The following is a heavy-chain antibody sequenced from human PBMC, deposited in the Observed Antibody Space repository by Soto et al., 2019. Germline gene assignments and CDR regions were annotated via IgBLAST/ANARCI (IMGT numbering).Heavy chain of an antibody. D-gene: IGHD3-16*01. CDR3: TRGAGAPWVRFDS. CDR1: GYSITSGFY. J-gene: IGHJ4*02. Sequence: SETLSLTCGVSGYSITSGFYWGWVRQSPGKGLEWIGAISYSAKTFYNPSLASRFSMAVDSSKNQFSLRLTSVTAADTALYYCTRGAGAPWVRFDSWGRGILVTVSS. CDR2: ISYSAKT. V-gene: IGHV4-38-2*01.